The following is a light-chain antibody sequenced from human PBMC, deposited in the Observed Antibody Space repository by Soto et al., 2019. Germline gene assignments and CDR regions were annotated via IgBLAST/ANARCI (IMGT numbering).Light chain of an antibody. CDR2: EVT. Sequence: QSVLTQPASVSGSPGQSITISCTGTSRDIGTSNLVSWYQQFPGKAPKLIIYEVTKRPSGVSNRFSGSKSGNTASLTISGLQPEDGADYYCYSYTGISTSLFVFGTGTKVTVL. CDR3: YSYTGISTSLFV. V-gene: IGLV2-23*02. CDR1: SRDIGTSNL. J-gene: IGLJ1*01.